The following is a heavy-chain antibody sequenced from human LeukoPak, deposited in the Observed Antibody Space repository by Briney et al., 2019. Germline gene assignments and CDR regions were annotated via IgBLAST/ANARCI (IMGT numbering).Heavy chain of an antibody. Sequence: PGRSLRPSCAASGFTFSSYGMHWVRQAPGKGLEWVAVISYDGSNKYYADSVKGRFTISRDNSKNTLYLQMNSLRAEDTAVYYCARGERIFDPWGQGTLVTVSS. CDR3: ARGERIFDP. J-gene: IGHJ5*02. V-gene: IGHV3-30*03. CDR1: GFTFSSYG. CDR2: ISYDGSNK. D-gene: IGHD1-26*01.